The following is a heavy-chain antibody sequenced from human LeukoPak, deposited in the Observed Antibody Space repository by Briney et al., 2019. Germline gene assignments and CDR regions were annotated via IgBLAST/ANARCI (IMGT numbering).Heavy chain of an antibody. D-gene: IGHD3-3*01. CDR3: AKDLSYDFWSGYLDY. CDR2: IYSGGST. CDR1: GFTFSSYA. J-gene: IGHJ4*02. V-gene: IGHV3-23*03. Sequence: GGSLRLSCAASGFTFSSYAMSWVRQAPGKGLEWVSVIYSGGSTYYADSVKGRFTISRDNSKNTLYLQMNSLRAEDTAVYYCAKDLSYDFWSGYLDYWGQGTLVTVSS.